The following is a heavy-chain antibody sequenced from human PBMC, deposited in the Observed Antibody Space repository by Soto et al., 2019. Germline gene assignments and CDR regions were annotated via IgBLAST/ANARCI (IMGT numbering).Heavy chain of an antibody. CDR2: ISYDGSNK. V-gene: IGHV3-30*18. Sequence: SLRLSCAASGFTFSSYGMHWVRQAPGKGLEWVAVISYDGSNKYYADSVKGRFTISRDNSKNTLYLQMNSLRAEDTAVYYCAKDRRGVLGYWGQGTLVTVSS. CDR3: AKDRRGVLGY. D-gene: IGHD3-10*01. CDR1: GFTFSSYG. J-gene: IGHJ4*02.